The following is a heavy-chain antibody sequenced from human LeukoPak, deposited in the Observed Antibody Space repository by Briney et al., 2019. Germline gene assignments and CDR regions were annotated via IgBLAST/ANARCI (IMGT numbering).Heavy chain of an antibody. CDR1: GGSLSSGGYY. CDR3: ASTYYYDSSGYHFDY. V-gene: IGHV4-61*02. J-gene: IGHJ4*02. CDR2: IYTSGST. Sequence: PSQTLSLTRTVSGGSLSSGGYYWRWTRQPAGKGLEWIGRIYTSGSTNYNPSLKSRVTMSVDTSKNQFSLKLSSVTAADTAVYYCASTYYYDSSGYHFDYWGQGTLVTVSS. D-gene: IGHD3-22*01.